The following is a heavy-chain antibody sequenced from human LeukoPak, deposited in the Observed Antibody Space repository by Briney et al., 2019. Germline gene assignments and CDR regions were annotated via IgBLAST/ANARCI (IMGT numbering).Heavy chain of an antibody. J-gene: IGHJ4*02. CDR3: ATGPSSGYYYALDY. D-gene: IGHD3-22*01. CDR1: GFTFSDYY. V-gene: IGHV3-11*01. Sequence: GGSLRLSCAASGFTFSDYYMSWIRQAPGKGLEWVSYISSSGSTIYYADSVKGRFTISRDNAKNSLYLQMNSLRAEDTAVYYCATGPSSGYYYALDYWGQGTLVTVSS. CDR2: ISSSGSTI.